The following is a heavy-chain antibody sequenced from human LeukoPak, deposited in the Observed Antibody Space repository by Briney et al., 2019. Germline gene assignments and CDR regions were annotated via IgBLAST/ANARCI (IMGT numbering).Heavy chain of an antibody. J-gene: IGHJ6*03. Sequence: SETLSLTCTVSGGSISSSSYYWGWIRQPPGKGLEWIGSIYYSGSTYYNPSLKSRVTISVDTSKNQFSLKLSSVTAADTAVYYCARGDYYYYYMDVWGKGTTVTVSS. CDR3: ARGDYYYYYMDV. V-gene: IGHV4-39*07. CDR1: GGSISSSSYY. CDR2: IYYSGST.